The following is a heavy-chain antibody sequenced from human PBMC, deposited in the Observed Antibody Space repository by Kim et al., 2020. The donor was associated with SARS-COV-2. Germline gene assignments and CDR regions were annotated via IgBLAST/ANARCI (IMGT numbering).Heavy chain of an antibody. V-gene: IGHV3-23*01. Sequence: GGSLRLSCAASGFTFSSYAMSWVRQAPGKGLEWVSAISGSGGSTYYADSVKGRFTISRDNSKNTLYLQMNSLRAEDTAVYYCAKDRRYYYDSSGSLNYWGQGTLVTVSS. CDR2: ISGSGGST. CDR1: GFTFSSYA. D-gene: IGHD3-22*01. CDR3: AKDRRYYYDSSGSLNY. J-gene: IGHJ4*02.